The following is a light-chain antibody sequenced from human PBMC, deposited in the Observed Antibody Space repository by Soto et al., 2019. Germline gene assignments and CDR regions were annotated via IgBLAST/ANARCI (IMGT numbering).Light chain of an antibody. V-gene: IGKV1-9*01. J-gene: IGKJ4*01. CDR1: QGISSH. CDR3: QQLDSYPLT. Sequence: DIQLTQSPSFLSASVGDRVTITCRASQGISSHLAWYQQKSGKAPKLLIYAASTLQSGVPSRFSGSGSGTEFTLTVSSLQPEDFASYYCQQLDSYPLTFGGGTKVEI. CDR2: AAS.